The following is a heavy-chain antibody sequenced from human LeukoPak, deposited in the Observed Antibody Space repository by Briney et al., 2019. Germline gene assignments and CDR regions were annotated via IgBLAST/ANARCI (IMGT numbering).Heavy chain of an antibody. D-gene: IGHD2-15*01. Sequence: GGSLRLSCAASGFTFSSYAMHWVRQAPGKGLEWVSAISGSGGSTYYADSVKGRFTISRDNSKNTLYLQMNSLRAEDTAVYYCAKDQHLGYCSGGSCYEFDPYFDYWGQGTLVTVSS. J-gene: IGHJ4*02. V-gene: IGHV3-23*01. CDR3: AKDQHLGYCSGGSCYEFDPYFDY. CDR1: GFTFSSYA. CDR2: ISGSGGST.